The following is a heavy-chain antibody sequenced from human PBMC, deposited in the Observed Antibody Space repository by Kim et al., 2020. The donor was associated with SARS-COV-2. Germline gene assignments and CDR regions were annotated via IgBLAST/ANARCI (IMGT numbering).Heavy chain of an antibody. Sequence: GGSLRLSCAASGFTFSSYAMHWVRQAPGKGLEWVAVISYDGSNKYYADSVKGRFTISRDNSKNTLYLQMNSLRAEDTAVYYCARGRIASVWYFDYWGQGTLVTVSS. CDR2: ISYDGSNK. V-gene: IGHV3-30*04. D-gene: IGHD6-13*01. CDR1: GFTFSSYA. J-gene: IGHJ4*02. CDR3: ARGRIASVWYFDY.